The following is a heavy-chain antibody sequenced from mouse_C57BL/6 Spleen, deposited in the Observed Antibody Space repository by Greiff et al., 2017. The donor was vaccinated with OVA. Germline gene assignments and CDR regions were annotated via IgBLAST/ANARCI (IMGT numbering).Heavy chain of an antibody. CDR3: ARWRDGYAMDY. Sequence: QVQLQQPGAELVKPGASVKLSCKASGYTFTSYWMHWVKQRPGQGLEWIGMIHPNSGSTNYNEKFKSKATLTVDKSSSTAYMQRSSLPSEDSAVYYCARWRDGYAMDYWGQGTSVTVSS. V-gene: IGHV1-64*01. CDR2: IHPNSGST. CDR1: GYTFTSYW. J-gene: IGHJ4*01.